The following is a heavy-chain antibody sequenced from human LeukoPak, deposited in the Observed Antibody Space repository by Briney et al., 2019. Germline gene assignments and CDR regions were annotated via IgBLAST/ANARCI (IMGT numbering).Heavy chain of an antibody. J-gene: IGHJ4*02. D-gene: IGHD1-26*01. CDR2: ILHTGPT. V-gene: IGHV4-4*02. CDR3: VRGGTYYLPY. CDR1: GVSITDNW. Sequence: SETLSLTCAVSGVSITDNWWSWVRQPPGKGLEWIGEILHTGPTNFNPSLKSRVTISMDKSKNQLSLRLNSVTAADTAVYYCVRGGTYYLPYWGQGILVTVSS.